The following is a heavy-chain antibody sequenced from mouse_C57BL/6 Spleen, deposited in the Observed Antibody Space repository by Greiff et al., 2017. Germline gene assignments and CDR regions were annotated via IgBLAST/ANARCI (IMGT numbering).Heavy chain of an antibody. J-gene: IGHJ1*03. CDR1: GYSITSGYY. CDR2: ISYDGSN. D-gene: IGHD2-1*01. CDR3: AREGNYRYFDV. Sequence: EVQRVESGPGLVKPSQSLSLTCSVTGYSITSGYYWNWIRQFPGNKLEWMGYISYDGSNNYNPSLKNRISITRDTSKNQFFLKLNSVTTEDTATYYCAREGNYRYFDVWGTGTTVTVSS. V-gene: IGHV3-6*01.